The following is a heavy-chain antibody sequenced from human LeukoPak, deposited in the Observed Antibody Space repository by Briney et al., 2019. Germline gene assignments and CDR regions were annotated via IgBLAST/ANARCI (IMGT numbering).Heavy chain of an antibody. Sequence: SETLSLTCTVSGGSISDYYRGWIRQPPGKGLEWIGYFYNSGSSTYNPSLKSRVTISVDTSKEQFSLKVNSVTAADTAVYYCTRGAGWLIGYWVQGSLVTVSS. CDR1: GGSISDYY. V-gene: IGHV4-59*01. D-gene: IGHD3-16*01. J-gene: IGHJ4*02. CDR2: FYNSGSS. CDR3: TRGAGWLIGY.